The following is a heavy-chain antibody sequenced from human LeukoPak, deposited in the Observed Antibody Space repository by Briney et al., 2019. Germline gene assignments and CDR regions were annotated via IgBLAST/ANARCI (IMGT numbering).Heavy chain of an antibody. D-gene: IGHD6-13*01. CDR3: AKRYSSSWCIDS. V-gene: IGHV3-30*18. J-gene: IGHJ4*02. CDR2: ISNDGTNK. Sequence: GGSLRLSCAAFGFTFSSYGMHWVRQAPGKGLEWVAVISNDGTNKYYADSVKGRFTISRDNSKNTLYLQMNSLRAEDTAVYYCAKRYSSSWCIDSWGQGTLVTVSS. CDR1: GFTFSSYG.